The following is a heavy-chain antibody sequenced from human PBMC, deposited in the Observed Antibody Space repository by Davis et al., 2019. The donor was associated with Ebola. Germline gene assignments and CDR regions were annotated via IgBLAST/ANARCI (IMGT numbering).Heavy chain of an antibody. CDR3: AKFGVVVAAGNWFDP. CDR2: INPNSGGT. D-gene: IGHD2-15*01. Sequence: ASVKVSCKASGYTFTGYYMHWVRQAPGQGLEWMGRINPNSGGTNYAQKFQGRVTMTRDTSISTAYMELSRLRSDDTAVYYCAKFGVVVAAGNWFDPWGQGTLVTVSS. V-gene: IGHV1-2*06. CDR1: GYTFTGYY. J-gene: IGHJ5*02.